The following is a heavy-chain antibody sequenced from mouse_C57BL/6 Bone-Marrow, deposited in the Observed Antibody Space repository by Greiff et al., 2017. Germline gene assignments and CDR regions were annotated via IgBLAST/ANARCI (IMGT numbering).Heavy chain of an antibody. CDR2: IYPGSGST. Sequence: QVQLQQPGAELVKPGASVKMSCKASGYTFTSYWIPWVKQRPGQGLEWIGDIYPGSGSTNYNEKFKSKATLTVDTSSSTAYMQLSSLTSEVSAVYYCARWDYDAYWYCDVWGTGTAVTVTS. CDR3: ARWDYDAYWYCDV. D-gene: IGHD2-4*01. J-gene: IGHJ1*03. V-gene: IGHV1-55*01. CDR1: GYTFTSYW.